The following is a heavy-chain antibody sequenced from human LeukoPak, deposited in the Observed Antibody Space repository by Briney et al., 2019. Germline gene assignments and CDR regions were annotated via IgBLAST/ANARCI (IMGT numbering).Heavy chain of an antibody. CDR1: GYTFTSYG. CDR3: ARVGCSSTSCYPEKDY. D-gene: IGHD2-2*01. J-gene: IGHJ4*02. CDR2: ISGYNGNT. Sequence: ASVKVFCKASGYTFTSYGSSWVRQAPGQGLEWMGWISGYNGNTNYAQKLQGRVTMTTDTSTSTAYMELRSLRSDDTAVYYCARVGCSSTSCYPEKDYWGQGTLVTVSS. V-gene: IGHV1-18*01.